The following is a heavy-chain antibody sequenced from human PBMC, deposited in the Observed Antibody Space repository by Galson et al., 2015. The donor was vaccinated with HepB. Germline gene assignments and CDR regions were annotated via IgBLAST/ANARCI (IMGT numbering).Heavy chain of an antibody. Sequence: SLRLSCAASGFTFSSYAMSWVRQAPGKGLEWVSAISGSGGSTYYADSVKGRFTISRDNSKNTLYLQMNSLRAEDTAVYYCARTTVVTAWYFDYWGQGTPVTVSS. J-gene: IGHJ4*02. CDR3: ARTTVVTAWYFDY. D-gene: IGHD4-23*01. V-gene: IGHV3-23*01. CDR2: ISGSGGST. CDR1: GFTFSSYA.